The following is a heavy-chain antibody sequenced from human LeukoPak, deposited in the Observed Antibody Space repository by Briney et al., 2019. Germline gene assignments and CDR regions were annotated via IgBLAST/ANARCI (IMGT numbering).Heavy chain of an antibody. V-gene: IGHV3-33*01. CDR1: GFTFSSYG. CDR2: IWYDGSNK. D-gene: IGHD6-13*01. J-gene: IGHJ4*02. Sequence: GRSLRLSCAASGFTFSSYGVHWVRQAPGKGLEWVAVIWYDGSNKYYADSVKGRFTISRDNSKNTLYLQMNSLRAEDTAVYYCARDRGSSSPRNFDYWGQGTLVTVSS. CDR3: ARDRGSSSPRNFDY.